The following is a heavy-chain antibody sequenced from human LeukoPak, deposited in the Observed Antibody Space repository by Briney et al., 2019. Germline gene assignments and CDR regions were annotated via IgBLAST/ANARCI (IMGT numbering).Heavy chain of an antibody. CDR1: GFTFSSYE. Sequence: GGSLRLSCAASGFTFSSYEMNWVRQAPGKGLEWVSYISSSGSTIYYADSVKGRFTISRDNAKNSLSLQMNSLRAGDTAVYYCARPADHYYYGMDVWGQGTTVTVSS. J-gene: IGHJ6*02. V-gene: IGHV3-48*03. CDR3: ARPADHYYYGMDV. CDR2: ISSSGSTI.